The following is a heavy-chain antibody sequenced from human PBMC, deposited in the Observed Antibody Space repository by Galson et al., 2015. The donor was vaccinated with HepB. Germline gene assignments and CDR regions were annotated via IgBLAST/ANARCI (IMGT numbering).Heavy chain of an antibody. CDR3: ARGGAPGAMNNWLAP. CDR2: ISAYSGNS. Sequence: SVKVSCKASGYTFNRYVITWVRQAPGQGLEWMGWISAYSGNSNYAQNLQGRVTMTTDTSTSTAFLELRSLRSDDTAMYYCARGGAPGAMNNWLAPWGQGTLVTVSS. V-gene: IGHV1-18*04. CDR1: GYTFNRYV. D-gene: IGHD2-2*01. J-gene: IGHJ5*02.